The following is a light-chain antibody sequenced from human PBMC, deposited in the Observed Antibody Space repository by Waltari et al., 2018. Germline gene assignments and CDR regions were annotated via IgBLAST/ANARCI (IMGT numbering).Light chain of an antibody. V-gene: IGLV2-14*03. CDR2: AVT. CDR1: PTDIGSYDF. Sequence: QSALTQPASVTGSPGQSITISCTGSPTDIGSYDFVSWYQQHPGTAPKLLIFAVTSRLSVVSARVSGSKAGSAASPTISGLLPEDEATYFCASYTSTSPVTIFGGGTKVAV. CDR3: ASYTSTSPVTI. J-gene: IGLJ1*01.